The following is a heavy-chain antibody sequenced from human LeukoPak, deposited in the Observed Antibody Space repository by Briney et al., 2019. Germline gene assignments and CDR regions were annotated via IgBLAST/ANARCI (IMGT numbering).Heavy chain of an antibody. CDR1: GFTFDDYA. CDR3: AKGRPDIYGHFDY. J-gene: IGHJ4*02. CDR2: ISWNSGSI. V-gene: IGHV3-9*01. Sequence: PGRSLRLSCAASGFTFDDYAMHWVRQAPGKGLEWVSGISWNSGSIGYADSVKGRFTISRDNAKNSLYLQMNSLRTEDTALYYCAKGRPDIYGHFDYWGQGTLVTVSS. D-gene: IGHD1-14*01.